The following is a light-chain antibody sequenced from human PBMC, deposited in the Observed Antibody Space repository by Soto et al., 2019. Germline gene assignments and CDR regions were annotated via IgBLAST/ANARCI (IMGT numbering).Light chain of an antibody. Sequence: DIQMTQSPSSLSASVGDRVTITCRASQSISSYLNWYQQKPGQAPKLLSYAASSLQSGVPSSFSGSGSGTDCTLTISSLQPEDFATYYCQQSYSTPVTFGGGPKVEIK. CDR2: AAS. V-gene: IGKV1-39*01. CDR3: QQSYSTPVT. J-gene: IGKJ4*01. CDR1: QSISSY.